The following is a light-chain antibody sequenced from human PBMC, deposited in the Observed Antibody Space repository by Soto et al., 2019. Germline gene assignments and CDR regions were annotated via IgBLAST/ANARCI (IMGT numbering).Light chain of an antibody. J-gene: IGKJ1*01. CDR1: QSIVTY. V-gene: IGKV1-39*01. CDR2: AAS. CDR3: QQSYSTPPWT. Sequence: DIQMTQSSYSLSASVGDRVTITCRASQSIVTYLNWYLQKPGKAPKLLIYAASNLQSGVPSRFSGSGSGTDFTLTISSLQPEDFATYFCQQSYSTPPWTFGQGTKVDIK.